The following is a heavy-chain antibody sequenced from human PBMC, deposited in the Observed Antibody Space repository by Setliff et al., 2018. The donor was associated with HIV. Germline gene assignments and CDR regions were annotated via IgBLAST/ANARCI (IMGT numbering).Heavy chain of an antibody. Sequence: TLSLTCTVSGGPISSSNYYWGWIRQPPGKGLEWIGSFFYSGSTYANPSLKSRVTISAGPSKNQFSLKLTSVTAADTAVYYCARDIGRYYYYMDVWGKGTTVTVSS. D-gene: IGHD1-20*01. CDR2: FFYSGST. CDR3: ARDIGRYYYYMDV. J-gene: IGHJ6*03. CDR1: GGPISSSNYY. V-gene: IGHV4-39*07.